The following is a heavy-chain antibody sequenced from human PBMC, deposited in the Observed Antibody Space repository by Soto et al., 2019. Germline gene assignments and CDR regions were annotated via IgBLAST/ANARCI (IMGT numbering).Heavy chain of an antibody. CDR3: ARGKGMEENYFYYGMDI. V-gene: IGHV1-3*01. CDR2: LNGGTGQT. J-gene: IGHJ6*02. CDR1: GYSFSTYG. Sequence: ASVKVSCKASGYSFSTYGMHWVRQAPGQSLEWMGWLNGGTGQTRYSQRFQDRLIITRDTSASTGYMELRSLRSEDTAVYYCARGKGMEENYFYYGMDIWGQGTTVTVSS. D-gene: IGHD3-10*01.